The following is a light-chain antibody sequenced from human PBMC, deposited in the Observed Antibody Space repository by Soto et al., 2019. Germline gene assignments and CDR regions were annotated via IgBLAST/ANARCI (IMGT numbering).Light chain of an antibody. CDR3: QQYDILPLT. J-gene: IGKJ1*01. Sequence: ESVLTQSPGTLSLSPGERATLSCRSSQNIGGKYLAWYQQKPGQAPSLLIYDISTRASGIPDRFSGSGSGTDFTLTISSLEPEDFAVYYCQQYDILPLTFGLGTKVDI. CDR2: DIS. CDR1: QNIGGKY. V-gene: IGKV3-20*01.